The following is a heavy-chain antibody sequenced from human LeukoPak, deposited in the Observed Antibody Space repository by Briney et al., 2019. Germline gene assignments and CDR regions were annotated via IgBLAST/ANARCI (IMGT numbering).Heavy chain of an antibody. J-gene: IGHJ3*01. CDR2: ISAYNGNT. CDR1: SYTFTNYA. CDR3: ARIRDGYNDAYDL. D-gene: IGHD5-24*01. Sequence: ASVKVSCKASSYTFTNYAFTWVRQAPGQGLEWMGWISAYNGNTNYAQKLQGRVTLTRDTSTSTVYMELSSLRSEDTAIYYCARIRDGYNDAYDLWGQGTVVTVPS. V-gene: IGHV1-18*01.